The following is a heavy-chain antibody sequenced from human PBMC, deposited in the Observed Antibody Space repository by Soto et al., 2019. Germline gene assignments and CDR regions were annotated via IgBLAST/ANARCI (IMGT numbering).Heavy chain of an antibody. J-gene: IGHJ4*02. D-gene: IGHD1-1*01. CDR2: IKQDGSEK. Sequence: GGSLRLSCAASGLTFSNCWMSWVRQAPGKGLEWVANIKQDGSEKYYVHSLKGRFTISRDNAKNSLYLQINSLRAEDTAVYYCARDRAYNTFDYWGQGTLVTVSS. V-gene: IGHV3-7*01. CDR3: ARDRAYNTFDY. CDR1: GLTFSNCW.